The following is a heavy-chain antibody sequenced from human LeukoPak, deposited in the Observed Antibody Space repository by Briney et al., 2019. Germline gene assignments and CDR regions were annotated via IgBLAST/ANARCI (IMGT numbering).Heavy chain of an antibody. CDR2: ISGSGGST. CDR3: AKAHITMVRGVITGWFDP. CDR1: GFTFSSYA. Sequence: GGSLRLSCAASGFTFSSYAMSWVRQAPGKGLEWVSAISGSGGSTYYADSVKGRFTISRDNSKNTLYLQMNSLRAEDTAVYYCAKAHITMVRGVITGWFDPWGQGTLVTVSS. V-gene: IGHV3-23*01. J-gene: IGHJ5*02. D-gene: IGHD3-10*01.